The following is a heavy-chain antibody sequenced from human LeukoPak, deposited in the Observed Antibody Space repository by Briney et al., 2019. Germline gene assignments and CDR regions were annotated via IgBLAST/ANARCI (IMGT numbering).Heavy chain of an antibody. D-gene: IGHD2-2*01. CDR3: AREYAYCYYYMDV. J-gene: IGHJ6*03. CDR2: INHSGST. Sequence: PSETLSLTCAVYGGSFSGYYWSWIRQPPGKGLEWIGEINHSGSTNYNPSLKSRVTISVDTSKNQFSLKLSSVTAADTAVYYCAREYAYCYYYMDVWGKGTTVTVSS. CDR1: GGSFSGYY. V-gene: IGHV4-34*01.